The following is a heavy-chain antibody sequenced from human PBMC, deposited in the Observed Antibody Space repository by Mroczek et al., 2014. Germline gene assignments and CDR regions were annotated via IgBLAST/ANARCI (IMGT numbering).Heavy chain of an antibody. Sequence: VQLQESGRLGTAWQVPRGLSCAASGXTFDDYAMHWSGQASREGPWSGSSGISWNSGSIGYADSVKGRFTISRDNAKNSLYLQMNSLRAEDTALYYCAKDLRSSGWYGPGFDYWGQGTLVTVSS. J-gene: IGHJ4*02. V-gene: IGHV3-9*01. CDR2: ISWNSGSI. CDR3: AKDLRSSGWYGPGFDY. D-gene: IGHD6-19*01. CDR1: GXTFDDYA.